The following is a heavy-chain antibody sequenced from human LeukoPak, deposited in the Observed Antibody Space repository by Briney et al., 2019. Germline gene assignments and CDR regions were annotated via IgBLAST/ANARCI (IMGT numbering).Heavy chain of an antibody. CDR1: GYTFTVYY. D-gene: IGHD3-22*01. CDR2: INPNSGDT. CDR3: ARVTYDSSGSGFDY. Sequence: ASVKVSCKASGYTFTVYYMYWVRQAPGQGLEWMGRINPNSGDTDYQGRVTMTRDTSISTAYMELTNLRSDDTAVYYCARVTYDSSGSGFDYWGQGTLVTVSS. V-gene: IGHV1-2*06. J-gene: IGHJ4*02.